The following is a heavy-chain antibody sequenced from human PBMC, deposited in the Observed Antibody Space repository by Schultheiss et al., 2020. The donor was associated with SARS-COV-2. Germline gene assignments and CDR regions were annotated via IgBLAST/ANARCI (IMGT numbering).Heavy chain of an antibody. CDR3: ARWGTITIFGVVIVQAFDI. V-gene: IGHV3-21*01. D-gene: IGHD3-3*01. J-gene: IGHJ3*02. CDR1: GFTFSSYS. Sequence: GGSLRLSCAASGFTFSSYSMNWVRQAPGKGLEWVSSISSSSSYIYYADSVKGRFTISRDNAKNSLYLQMNSLRAEDTAVYYCARWGTITIFGVVIVQAFDIWGQGTMVTV. CDR2: ISSSSSYI.